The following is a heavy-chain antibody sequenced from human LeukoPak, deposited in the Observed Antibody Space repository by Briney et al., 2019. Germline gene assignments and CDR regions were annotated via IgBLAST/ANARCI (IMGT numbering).Heavy chain of an antibody. D-gene: IGHD4-17*01. V-gene: IGHV3-21*01. CDR2: ITRVSTYI. Sequence: GGSLKLSCAASGFTFSDFAMNWVRQAPGKGLEGVSSITRVSTYIYYAESVQGRFTISSDNHKDLLYLQLNSLRGDDTGIYYCTRDRNDYGDPDAFDIWGQGTVVTVSS. CDR3: TRDRNDYGDPDAFDI. CDR1: GFTFSDFA. J-gene: IGHJ3*02.